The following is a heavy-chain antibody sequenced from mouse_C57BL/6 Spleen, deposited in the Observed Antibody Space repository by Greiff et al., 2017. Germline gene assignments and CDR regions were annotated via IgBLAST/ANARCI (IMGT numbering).Heavy chain of an antibody. CDR3: ARLGGNHEKGD. CDR2: IHPNSGST. CDR1: GYTFTSYW. J-gene: IGHJ2*01. D-gene: IGHD2-1*01. Sequence: QVQLQQSGAELVKPGASVKLSCKASGYTFTSYWMHWVKQRPGQGLEWIGMIHPNSGSTNYNEKFKSKATLTVDKSSSTAYMQLSSLTSEDSAVYCWARLGGNHEKGDWGQGTTLTVSS. V-gene: IGHV1-64*01.